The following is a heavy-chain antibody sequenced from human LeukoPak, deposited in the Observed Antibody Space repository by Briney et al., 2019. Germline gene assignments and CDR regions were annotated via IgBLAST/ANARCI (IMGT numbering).Heavy chain of an antibody. V-gene: IGHV3-48*03. J-gene: IGHJ4*02. CDR2: ISSSGSTI. CDR3: AREGGRGSFFDY. D-gene: IGHD1-26*01. CDR1: GFTFSSYE. Sequence: SGGSLRLSCAASGFTFSSYEMNWVRQAPGKGLEWASYISSSGSTIYYADSVKGRFTISRDNAKNSLYLQMNSLRAEDTAVYYCAREGGRGSFFDYWGQGTLVTVSS.